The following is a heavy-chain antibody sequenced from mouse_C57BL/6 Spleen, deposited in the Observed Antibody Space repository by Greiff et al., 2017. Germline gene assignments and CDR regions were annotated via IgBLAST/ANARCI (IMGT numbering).Heavy chain of an antibody. CDR3: TRSLHPHYDHFDY. CDR2: IRLKSDNYAT. D-gene: IGHD2-4*01. CDR1: GFTFSNYW. V-gene: IGHV6-3*01. Sequence: EVKLVESGGGLVQPGGSMKLSCVASGFTFSNYWMNWVRQSPEKGLEWVAQIRLKSDNYATHYAESVKGRFTISRDDSKSSVYLQMNNLRAEDTGIYYCTRSLHPHYDHFDYWGQGTTLTVSS. J-gene: IGHJ2*01.